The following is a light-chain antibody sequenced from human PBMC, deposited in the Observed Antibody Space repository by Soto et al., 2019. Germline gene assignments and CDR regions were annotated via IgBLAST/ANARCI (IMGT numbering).Light chain of an antibody. J-gene: IGLJ1*01. V-gene: IGLV2-11*01. CDR2: DVS. CDR3: CSYAGSYTPNV. Sequence: QSVLTQPRSVSGSPGQSVTISCTGTNSDVGGYNYVSWYQQHPGKAPKLMIYDVSKRPSGVPDRFSGSKSGNTASLTISGLQAEDEADYYCCSYAGSYTPNVFGTGTKLTVL. CDR1: NSDVGGYNY.